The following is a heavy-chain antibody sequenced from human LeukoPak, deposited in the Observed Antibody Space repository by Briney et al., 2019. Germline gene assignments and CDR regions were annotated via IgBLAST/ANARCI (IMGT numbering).Heavy chain of an antibody. V-gene: IGHV3-74*01. CDR2: INSDGGTT. CDR3: LRGDRRDY. CDR1: GFTFSSYW. J-gene: IGHJ4*02. Sequence: GGSLRLSCGASGFTFSSYWMHWVRQAPGKGLVWVSGINSDGGTTTYADSVKGRFTISRDNAKNTLYLQMNNLRAEDTAVYYCLRGDRRDYWGQGTLVTVSS.